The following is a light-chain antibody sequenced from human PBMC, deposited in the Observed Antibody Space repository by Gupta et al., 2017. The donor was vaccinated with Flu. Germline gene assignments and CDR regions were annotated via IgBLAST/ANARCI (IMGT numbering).Light chain of an antibody. CDR2: EVN. J-gene: IGLJ2*01. CDR3: SSYAGTNDFVL. Sequence: QSALIQPLSPSESPGQSVTISCTGTSSDIGSYNYVSWYQQHPGKAPKVVIYEVNKRPSGVPDRFSGSKSGNTASLTVSGLQAEDEADYYCSSYAGTNDFVLFGGGTKLTVL. V-gene: IGLV2-8*01. CDR1: SSDIGSYNY.